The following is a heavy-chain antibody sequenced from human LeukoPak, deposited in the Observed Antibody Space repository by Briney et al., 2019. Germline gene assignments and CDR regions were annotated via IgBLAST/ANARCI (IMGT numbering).Heavy chain of an antibody. D-gene: IGHD2-15*01. CDR1: GFTFSSYG. J-gene: IGHJ4*02. V-gene: IGHV3-30*02. CDR2: IRYDGSNK. Sequence: GGSLRLSCAASGFTFSSYGMHWVRQAPGKGLEWVAFIRYDGSNKYYADSVKGRFTISRDNSKNTLYLQMNSLRAEDTAVHYCAKDHDAVVVVSYYFDYWGQGTLVTVSS. CDR3: AKDHDAVVVVSYYFDY.